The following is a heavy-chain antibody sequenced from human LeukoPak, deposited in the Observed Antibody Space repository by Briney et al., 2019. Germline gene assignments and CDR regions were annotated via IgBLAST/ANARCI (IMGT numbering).Heavy chain of an antibody. CDR3: ARDSSVPPFDY. D-gene: IGHD6-6*01. CDR2: IYSGGST. Sequence: GGSLRLSCAASGFTFDDYGMSWVRQAPGKGLEWVSVIYSGGSTYYADSVKGRFTISRDNSKNTLYLQMNSLRAEDTAVYYCARDSSVPPFDYWGQGTLVTVSS. CDR1: GFTFDDYG. V-gene: IGHV3-66*01. J-gene: IGHJ4*02.